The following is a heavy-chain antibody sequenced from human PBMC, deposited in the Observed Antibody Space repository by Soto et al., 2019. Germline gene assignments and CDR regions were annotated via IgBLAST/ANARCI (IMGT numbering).Heavy chain of an antibody. Sequence: QVQLVQSGAEVKKPGASVRVSCKASGYPFSTYDISWVRQAAGQGREWLGWMNPNSGNTGYAQKFQGRVTMTRDTSISRAYMEMSNLRSEDTAPYVCARTLSGYYGYWGQGTLVTVSS. CDR2: MNPNSGNT. V-gene: IGHV1-8*01. CDR3: ARTLSGYYGY. J-gene: IGHJ4*02. CDR1: GYPFSTYD. D-gene: IGHD5-12*01.